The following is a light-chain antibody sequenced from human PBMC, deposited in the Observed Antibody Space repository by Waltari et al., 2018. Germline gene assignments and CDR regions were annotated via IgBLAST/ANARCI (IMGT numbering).Light chain of an antibody. CDR1: NIADKN. J-gene: IGLJ1*01. CDR2: YDS. CDR3: QVWDTSIDLSV. Sequence: SSVLTQAPSVSVATGETARITCGGNNIADKNVHWYQQKPRQAPVLVIFYDSDRPLGIPERLSGSNSGNTATLTISRAEAGDEADYYCQVWDTSIDLSVFGTGTKVTVL. V-gene: IGLV3-21*04.